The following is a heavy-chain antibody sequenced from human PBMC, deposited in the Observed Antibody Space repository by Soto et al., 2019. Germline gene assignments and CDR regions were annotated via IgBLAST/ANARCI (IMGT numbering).Heavy chain of an antibody. Sequence: GVSLRLSCAASGFTFSSYAMSWVRQAPGKGLEWVSAISGSGGSTYYADSVKGRFTISRDNSKNTLYLQMNSLRAEDTAVYYCAQENLMTTGPTFDYWGQGTLVTVSS. CDR1: GFTFSSYA. V-gene: IGHV3-23*01. CDR3: AQENLMTTGPTFDY. CDR2: ISGSGGST. D-gene: IGHD4-17*01. J-gene: IGHJ4*02.